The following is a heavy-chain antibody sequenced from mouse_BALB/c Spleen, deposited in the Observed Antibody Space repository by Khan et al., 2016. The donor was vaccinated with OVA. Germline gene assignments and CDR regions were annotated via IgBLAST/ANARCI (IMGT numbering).Heavy chain of an antibody. Sequence: VQLQQSGPELAKPGASVKVSCKASGYSFTDYNMFWVKQSHGKSLEWIGYIDPYNGGSSYNQKFKGKATLTVDKTSSTAFVHLSSLTSEHSAVFYCARTDYYGSSYYFDYWGQGTTITVSS. V-gene: IGHV1S135*01. D-gene: IGHD1-1*01. CDR3: ARTDYYGSSYYFDY. CDR2: IDPYNGGS. J-gene: IGHJ2*01. CDR1: GYSFTDYN.